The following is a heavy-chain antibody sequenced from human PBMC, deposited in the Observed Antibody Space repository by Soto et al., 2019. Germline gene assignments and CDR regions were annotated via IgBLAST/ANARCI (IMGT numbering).Heavy chain of an antibody. Sequence: PSQTLSLTCAVSGDSVSSNSAAWNWIRQSPSRGLEWLGRTYYRSKWYNDYAVSVKSRITINPDTSKNQFSLQLNSVTPEDTAVHYCARGVGFGQIVMSDYYYGMDVWGQGTTVTVSS. CDR2: TYYRSKWYN. J-gene: IGHJ6*02. D-gene: IGHD6-6*01. V-gene: IGHV6-1*01. CDR3: ARGVGFGQIVMSDYYYGMDV. CDR1: GDSVSSNSAA.